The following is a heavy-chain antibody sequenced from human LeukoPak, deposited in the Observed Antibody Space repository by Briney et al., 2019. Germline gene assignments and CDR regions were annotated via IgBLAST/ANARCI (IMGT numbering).Heavy chain of an antibody. CDR2: ITSSGSTI. D-gene: IGHD3-22*01. CDR3: ARVLRYDNSGHDSFDI. V-gene: IGHV3-11*04. J-gene: IGHJ3*02. CDR1: GFTYSNYY. Sequence: GGSLRLSCAASGFTYSNYYMSWIRQAPGKGLEWVSYITSSGSTIYYADSVKGRFTISRDNAKNSLYLQMNSLRAEDTAVYYCARVLRYDNSGHDSFDIWGQGTMVTVSS.